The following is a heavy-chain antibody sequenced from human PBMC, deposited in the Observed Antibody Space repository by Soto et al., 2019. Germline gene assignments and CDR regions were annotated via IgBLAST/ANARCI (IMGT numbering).Heavy chain of an antibody. CDR1: GFTFSSYW. V-gene: IGHV3-7*05. Sequence: PVGSLRLSCAASGFTFSSYWMSWVRQGPGKGPEWVANIKQDGSEIYYVDSVKGRFTISRDNAKSSLYLQMTSLRSEDTAVYHCAKSLSAIPGDSWGQGTLVTVSS. CDR2: IKQDGSEI. D-gene: IGHD2-2*01. CDR3: AKSLSAIPGDS. J-gene: IGHJ4*02.